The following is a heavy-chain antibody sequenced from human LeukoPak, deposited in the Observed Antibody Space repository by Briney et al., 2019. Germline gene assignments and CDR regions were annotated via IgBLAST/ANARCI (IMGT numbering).Heavy chain of an antibody. CDR1: GGYISSGSYY. CDR3: ARSGSYYYYMDV. Sequence: SETLSLTCTVSGGYISSGSYYWSWIRQPAGKGLEWIGRIYTSGSTNYNPSLKSRVTISVDTSKNQFSLKLSSVTAADTAVYYCARSGSYYYYMDVWGKGTTVTVSS. J-gene: IGHJ6*03. CDR2: IYTSGST. D-gene: IGHD3-10*01. V-gene: IGHV4-61*02.